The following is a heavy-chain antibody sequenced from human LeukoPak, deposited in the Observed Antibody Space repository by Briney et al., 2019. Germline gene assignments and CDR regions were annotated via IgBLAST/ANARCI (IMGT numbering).Heavy chain of an antibody. CDR3: ARRSSWYAFDI. Sequence: GSVKVSCNASGYTFTGYYMHWVRQAPGQGLEWMGWMNPNSGNTGYAQKFQGRVTMTRNTSISTAYMELSSLRSEDTAVYYCARRSSWYAFDIWGQGTMVTVSS. J-gene: IGHJ3*02. CDR2: MNPNSGNT. V-gene: IGHV1-8*02. D-gene: IGHD6-13*01. CDR1: GYTFTGYY.